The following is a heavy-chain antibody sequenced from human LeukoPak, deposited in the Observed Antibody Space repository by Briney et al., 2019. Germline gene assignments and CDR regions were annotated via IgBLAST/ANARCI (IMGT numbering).Heavy chain of an antibody. CDR2: ISAYNGNT. Sequence: ASVKVSCKASGYTFTSYGISWVRQAPGQGLEWMGWISAYNGNTNYAQKLQGRVTMTTDTSTSTAYMELRSLRSDDTAVYYCARDHVPGMAVAGTGGRLVWFDPWGQGTLVTVSS. J-gene: IGHJ5*02. D-gene: IGHD6-19*01. V-gene: IGHV1-18*01. CDR3: ARDHVPGMAVAGTGGRLVWFDP. CDR1: GYTFTSYG.